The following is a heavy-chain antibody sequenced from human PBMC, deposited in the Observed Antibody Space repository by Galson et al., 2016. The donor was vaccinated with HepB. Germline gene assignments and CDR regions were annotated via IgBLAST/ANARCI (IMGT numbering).Heavy chain of an antibody. Sequence: QSGAEVKKPGESLKISCKGSGYSFSTYWIGWVRQMPGKGLELMGIIYPGDSDTRYSPSLQGQVTISADKSVTTAYLQWNSLKASDTAMFYCARLRAQFSSSSWDFRYFDYWGQGTQVTVSS. V-gene: IGHV5-51*01. CDR2: IYPGDSDT. CDR1: GYSFSTYW. J-gene: IGHJ4*02. D-gene: IGHD6-6*01. CDR3: ARLRAQFSSSSWDFRYFDY.